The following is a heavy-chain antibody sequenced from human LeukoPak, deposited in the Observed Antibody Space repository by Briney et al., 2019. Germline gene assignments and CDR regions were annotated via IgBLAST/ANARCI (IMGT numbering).Heavy chain of an antibody. Sequence: QPGGSLRLSCAASGFTFSSYAMTWVRQAPGKGLEWVSATSGSGSNTYYADSVKGRFTMSRDNSKNTLYLQMNSLRVEDTAVYYCARHGGGGSSAFDYWGQGTLVTVSS. J-gene: IGHJ4*02. V-gene: IGHV3-23*01. CDR1: GFTFSSYA. CDR3: ARHGGGGSSAFDY. CDR2: TSGSGSNT. D-gene: IGHD1-26*01.